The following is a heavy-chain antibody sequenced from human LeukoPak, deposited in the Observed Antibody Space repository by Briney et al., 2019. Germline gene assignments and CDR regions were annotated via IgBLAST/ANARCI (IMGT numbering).Heavy chain of an antibody. CDR3: ARKGGWLVRGYYFDY. Sequence: GGSLRLSCAASGFTVSSNYMSWVRQAPGKGLEWVSVIYSGGSTYYADSVKGRFTISRDNSKNTLYLQMNSLRAEDTAAYYCARKGGWLVRGYYFDYWGQGTLVTVSS. J-gene: IGHJ4*02. D-gene: IGHD6-19*01. V-gene: IGHV3-66*01. CDR2: IYSGGST. CDR1: GFTVSSNY.